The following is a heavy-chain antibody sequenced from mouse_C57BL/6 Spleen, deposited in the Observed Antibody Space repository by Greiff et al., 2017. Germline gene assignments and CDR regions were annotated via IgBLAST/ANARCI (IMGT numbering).Heavy chain of an antibody. CDR3: ARQGQLRPHYYAMDY. D-gene: IGHD3-2*02. CDR1: GFTFSDYG. Sequence: EVQLVESGGGLVKPGGSLKLSCAASGFTFSDYGMHWVRQAPEKGLEWVAYISSGSSTIYYADTVKGRFTISRDNAKNTLFLQMTSLRSEDTAMYYCARQGQLRPHYYAMDYWGQGTSVTVSS. V-gene: IGHV5-17*01. J-gene: IGHJ4*01. CDR2: ISSGSSTI.